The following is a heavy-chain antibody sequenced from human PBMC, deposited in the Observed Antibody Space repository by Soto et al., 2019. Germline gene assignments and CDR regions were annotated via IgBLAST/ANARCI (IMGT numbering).Heavy chain of an antibody. D-gene: IGHD3-3*01. V-gene: IGHV4-31*03. CDR2: IYYSGST. CDR1: GGSISSGGYY. Sequence: SETLSLTCTVSGGSISSGGYYWSWIRQHPGKGLEWIGYIYYSGSTYYNPSLKSRVTISVDKSKNQFSLKLSSVTAADTAVYYCASVRGYDFWSGRGGTPRRVTDNWFDPWAQGTLVTVSS. CDR3: ASVRGYDFWSGRGGTPRRVTDNWFDP. J-gene: IGHJ5*02.